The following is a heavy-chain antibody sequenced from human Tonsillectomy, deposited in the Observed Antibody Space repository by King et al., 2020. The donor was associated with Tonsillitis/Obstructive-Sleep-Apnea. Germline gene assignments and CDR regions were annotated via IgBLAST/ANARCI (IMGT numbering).Heavy chain of an antibody. CDR2: IYYSGST. D-gene: IGHD3-22*01. CDR3: ARGVDYYDSSGQNNWFDP. CDR1: GVSIRAGGYY. V-gene: IGHV4-31*03. Sequence: VRVQEWGPGLVKPSQTLARTCTVSGVSIRAGGYYWSWIRQHPGKGLEWIGYIYYSGSTYYNPSLKSRVTISVDTSKNQFSLKLSSVTAADTAVYYCARGVDYYDSSGQNNWFDPWGQGTLVTVSS. J-gene: IGHJ5*02.